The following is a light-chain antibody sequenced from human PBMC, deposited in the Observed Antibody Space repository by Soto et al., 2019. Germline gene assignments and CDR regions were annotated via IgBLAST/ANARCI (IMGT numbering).Light chain of an antibody. CDR1: QSVSSSN. CDR2: VAS. Sequence: EIVLTQSPDTLSLSPGERATLSCRASQSVSSSNLAWYQHKPGQAPRLLIYVASRRATGIPDRFSGSGSGTEFTLTITRREPEDFAVYYGQQHGSGPWTFGQGTKVEIK. V-gene: IGKV3-20*01. CDR3: QQHGSGPWT. J-gene: IGKJ1*01.